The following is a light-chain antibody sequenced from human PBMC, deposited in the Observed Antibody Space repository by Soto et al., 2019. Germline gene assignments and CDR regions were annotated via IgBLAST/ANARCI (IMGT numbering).Light chain of an antibody. Sequence: DIVMTQSPLSLPVTPGEPASISCRSSQSLLHSNGYNYLDWYLQKPGQSPQLLIYLGSNRASGVPDRCSGSGSGTDFTLKISRVEAEDVGVYYCMKDLQPPYTFGQGTKLEIK. CDR2: LGS. CDR3: MKDLQPPYT. J-gene: IGKJ2*01. CDR1: QSLLHSNGYNY. V-gene: IGKV2-28*01.